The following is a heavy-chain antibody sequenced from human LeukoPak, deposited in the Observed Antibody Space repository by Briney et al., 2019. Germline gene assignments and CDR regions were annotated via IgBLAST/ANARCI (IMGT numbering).Heavy chain of an antibody. CDR3: ARYYYDSSGYSFDY. CDR1: GGSISSHY. V-gene: IGHV4-59*08. CDR2: IYYSGST. D-gene: IGHD3-22*01. Sequence: SETLSLTCTVSGGSISSHYWSWIRQPPGXXLEWIGYIYYSGSTNYNPSLKSRVTISVDTSKNQFSLKLSSVTAADTAVYYCARYYYDSSGYSFDYWGQGTLVTVSS. J-gene: IGHJ4*02.